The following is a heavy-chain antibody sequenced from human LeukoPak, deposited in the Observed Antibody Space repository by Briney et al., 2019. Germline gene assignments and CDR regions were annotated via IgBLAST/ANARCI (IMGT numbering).Heavy chain of an antibody. CDR2: MNQDGSEK. Sequence: PGGSLRLSCAASGFTFSRYWMSWVRQAPGKGLEWVANMNQDGSEKYYLDSVKGRFTISRDNAKNSLYLQVNSLRAEDTAVYYCARDGAARGSGSFGDWGQGTLLTVS. CDR1: GFTFSRYW. CDR3: ARDGAARGSGSFGD. V-gene: IGHV3-7*01. D-gene: IGHD3-10*01. J-gene: IGHJ4*02.